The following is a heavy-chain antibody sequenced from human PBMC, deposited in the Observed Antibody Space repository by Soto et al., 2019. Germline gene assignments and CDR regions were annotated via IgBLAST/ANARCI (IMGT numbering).Heavy chain of an antibody. Sequence: QVQLQESGPGLVKPSETLSLTCTVSGDSIGGGASFWSWIRQPPGKGLEWIANVYYSGSSYYNPSLKSRLTISVDTTKNQFSLQLKSMTAADTAVYYCAKLSCTSSTCYFPGWFDPWGQGTLVTVSS. CDR2: VYYSGSS. J-gene: IGHJ5*02. CDR3: AKLSCTSSTCYFPGWFDP. CDR1: GDSIGGGASF. D-gene: IGHD2-2*01. V-gene: IGHV4-31*03.